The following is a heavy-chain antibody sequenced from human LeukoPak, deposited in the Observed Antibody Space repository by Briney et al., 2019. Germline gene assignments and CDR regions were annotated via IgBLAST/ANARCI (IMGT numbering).Heavy chain of an antibody. Sequence: GGSLRLSCAASGFTFSSYAMHWVRQAPGKGLEWVAVISYDGSNKYYADAVKGRFTIPRDNSKNTLYLHMNRLRAEAQAVYYCATRGERYYDSSGSPLDYWGQGTLVTVSS. D-gene: IGHD3-22*01. CDR1: GFTFSSYA. CDR2: ISYDGSNK. CDR3: ATRGERYYDSSGSPLDY. V-gene: IGHV3-30-3*01. J-gene: IGHJ4*02.